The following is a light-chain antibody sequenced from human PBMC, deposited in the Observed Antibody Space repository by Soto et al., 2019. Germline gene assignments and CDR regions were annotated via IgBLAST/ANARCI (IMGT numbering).Light chain of an antibody. CDR1: GGDIGRYDF. J-gene: IGLJ3*02. V-gene: IGLV2-14*01. CDR3: ISYASRDTLLWV. CDR2: EVN. Sequence: QSALTQPPSASGSPGQSVTISCSGTGGDIGRYDFVSWYQQYPGKAPKLLIYEVNNRPSGISNRFSGSKSGNTASLTISGLQAEDEADYYCISYASRDTLLWVFGGGTKLTVL.